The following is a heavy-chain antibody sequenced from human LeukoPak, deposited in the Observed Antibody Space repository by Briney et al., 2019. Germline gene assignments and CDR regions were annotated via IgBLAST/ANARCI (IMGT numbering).Heavy chain of an antibody. Sequence: SVKVSCKASGGTFSSYAISWVRQAPGQGLEWMGRIIPILGIANYAQKFQGRVTITADKSTSTAYMELSSLRSEDTAVYYCASGSTSVHGKDYWGQGTLVTVSS. J-gene: IGHJ4*02. CDR3: ASGSTSVHGKDY. V-gene: IGHV1-69*04. CDR1: GGTFSSYA. D-gene: IGHD2-2*01. CDR2: IIPILGIA.